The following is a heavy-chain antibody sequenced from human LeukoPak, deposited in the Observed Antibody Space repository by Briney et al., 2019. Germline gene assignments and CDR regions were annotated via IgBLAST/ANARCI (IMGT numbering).Heavy chain of an antibody. D-gene: IGHD4-11*01. CDR3: AKLGAGGYMTTVTTFDY. CDR2: ISGSGGST. CDR1: GFTFSSYE. V-gene: IGHV3-23*01. J-gene: IGHJ4*02. Sequence: GGSLRHSCAASGFTFSSYEMNWVRQAPGKGLEWVSAISGSGGSTYYADSVKGRFTISRDNSKNTLYLQMNSLRAEDTAVYYCAKLGAGGYMTTVTTFDYWGQGTLVTVSS.